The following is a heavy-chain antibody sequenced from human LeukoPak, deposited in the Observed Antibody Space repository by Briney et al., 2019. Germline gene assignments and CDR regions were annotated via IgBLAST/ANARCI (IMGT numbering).Heavy chain of an antibody. CDR1: GFTFSTYD. CDR2: IRGSGVSGVST. Sequence: GGSLRLSCAASGFTFSTYDMSWVRQAPGKGLEWVSAIRGSGVSGVSTYYADSVKGRFTISRDNSKNTLYLQMKSLRAEDTAVYYCAKVGYCSSTRCFCGQGTLVTVSS. J-gene: IGHJ4*02. CDR3: AKVGYCSSTRCF. D-gene: IGHD2-2*01. V-gene: IGHV3-23*01.